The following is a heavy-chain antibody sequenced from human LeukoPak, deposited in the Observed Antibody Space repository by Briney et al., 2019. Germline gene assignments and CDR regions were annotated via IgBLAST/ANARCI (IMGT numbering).Heavy chain of an antibody. D-gene: IGHD3-22*01. CDR3: ARGARYYYDSSGSKGYFDY. CDR1: GGSISSYY. J-gene: IGHJ4*02. CDR2: IYYSGST. V-gene: IGHV4-59*01. Sequence: SETLSLTCTVSGGSISSYYWSWIRQPPGKGLEWIGYIYYSGSTNYNPSLRSRVTISVDTSKNQFSLKLSSVTAADTAVYYCARGARYYYDSSGSKGYFDYWGQGTLVTVSS.